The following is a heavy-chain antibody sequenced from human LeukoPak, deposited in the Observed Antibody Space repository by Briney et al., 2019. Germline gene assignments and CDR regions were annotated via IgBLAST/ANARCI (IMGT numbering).Heavy chain of an antibody. CDR2: ISGSGGST. CDR3: ARDYNSVTHWFFDL. CDR1: GFTFSSYW. J-gene: IGHJ2*01. D-gene: IGHD4-17*01. Sequence: TGGSLRLSCAASGFTFSSYWMSWVRQAPGKGLEWVSAISGSGGSTYYADSVKGRFTISRDNSKNTLYLQMNSLRAEDTAVYYCARDYNSVTHWFFDLWGRGTLVTVSP. V-gene: IGHV3-23*01.